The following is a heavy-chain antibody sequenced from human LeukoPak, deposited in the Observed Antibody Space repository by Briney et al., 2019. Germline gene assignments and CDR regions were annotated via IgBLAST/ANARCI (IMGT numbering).Heavy chain of an antibody. Sequence: ASVKVSCKASGGTFSSYAISWVRQAPGQGLEWMGGIIPIFGTANYAQKFQGRVTITADESTSTAYMELSSLRAEDTAVYYCARVTSIAVAGKGENWFDPWGQGTLVTVSS. CDR3: ARVTSIAVAGKGENWFDP. D-gene: IGHD6-19*01. CDR1: GGTFSSYA. V-gene: IGHV1-69*13. CDR2: IIPIFGTA. J-gene: IGHJ5*02.